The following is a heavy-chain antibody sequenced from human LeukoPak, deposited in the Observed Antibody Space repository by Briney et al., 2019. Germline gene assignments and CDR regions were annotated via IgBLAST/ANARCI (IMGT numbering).Heavy chain of an antibody. J-gene: IGHJ4*02. CDR2: ISYDGSNK. CDR3: ARSLLWFGELLPFDY. Sequence: GGSLRLSCAASGFTFSSYAMHWVRQAPGKGLEWVAVISYDGSNKYYADSVKGRFTISRDNSKNTLYLQMNSLRAEDTAVYYCARSLLWFGELLPFDYWGQGTLVTVSS. D-gene: IGHD3-10*01. CDR1: GFTFSSYA. V-gene: IGHV3-30-3*01.